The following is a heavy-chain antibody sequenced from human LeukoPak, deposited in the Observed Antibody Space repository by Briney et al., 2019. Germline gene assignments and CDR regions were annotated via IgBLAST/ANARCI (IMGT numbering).Heavy chain of an antibody. D-gene: IGHD2-2*01. J-gene: IGHJ6*02. V-gene: IGHV1-8*02. Sequence: ASVKVSCKASGYTFTSYGINWVRQATGQGLEWMGWMNPNSGNTGYAQKFQGRVTMTRNTSISTAYMELSSLRSEDTAVYYCARELVPAAKSPYYYYYGMDVWGQGTTVTVSS. CDR3: ARELVPAAKSPYYYYYGMDV. CDR1: GYTFTSYG. CDR2: MNPNSGNT.